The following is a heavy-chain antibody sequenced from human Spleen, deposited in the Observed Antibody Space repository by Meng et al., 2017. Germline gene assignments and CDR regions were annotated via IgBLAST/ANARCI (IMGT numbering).Heavy chain of an antibody. Sequence: GGSLRLSCAASGFTFSSYAMHWVRQAPGKGLEWVAVISYDGSNKYYADSVKGRFTISRDNSKNTLYLQMTSLRAEDTAVYYCARDEDISAAGKLFGDYWGQGTLVTVSS. V-gene: IGHV3-30*04. CDR2: ISYDGSNK. CDR1: GFTFSSYA. CDR3: ARDEDISAAGKLFGDY. J-gene: IGHJ4*02. D-gene: IGHD6-25*01.